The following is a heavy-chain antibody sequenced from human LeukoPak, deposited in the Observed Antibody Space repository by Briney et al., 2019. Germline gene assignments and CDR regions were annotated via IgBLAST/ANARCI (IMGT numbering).Heavy chain of an antibody. V-gene: IGHV3-23*01. CDR2: SASGGSS. Sequence: GGSLRLSCVASGFTFSSYAMNWVRQAPGKGLEWVSTSASGGSSYYADSMKGRFTISRDNSKNTLYLQMNSLGAEDTAVYYCAKATVTHLIDYWGQGTLVTVSS. J-gene: IGHJ4*02. CDR1: GFTFSSYA. D-gene: IGHD4-17*01. CDR3: AKATVTHLIDY.